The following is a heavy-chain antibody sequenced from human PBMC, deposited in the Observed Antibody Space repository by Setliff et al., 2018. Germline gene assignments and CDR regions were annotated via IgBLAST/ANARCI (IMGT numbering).Heavy chain of an antibody. V-gene: IGHV4-39*01. D-gene: IGHD1-26*01. CDR1: DGAFSGSNSY. CDR3: ARGGGRIRQLGATGVHTFDI. Sequence: NPSETLSLTCSVSDGAFSGSNSYWGWIRQPPGKGREWIGSVYPSGTAHYNSSLRSRATISVGTSENQFTLKLSSVTAADTAVYYCARGGGRIRQLGATGVHTFDIWGQGTVVTVSS. J-gene: IGHJ3*02. CDR2: VYPSGTA.